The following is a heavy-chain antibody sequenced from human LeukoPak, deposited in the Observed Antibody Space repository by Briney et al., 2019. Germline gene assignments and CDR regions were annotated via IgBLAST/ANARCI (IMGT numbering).Heavy chain of an antibody. Sequence: ASVKVSCKASGGTFSSYAISWVRQAPGQGLEWMGGIIPIFGTANYAQKFQGRVTITADESTSTAYMELSSLRSEDTAVYYCARSPRGYCSSTSCYRRGWFDPWGQGTLVTVSS. CDR1: GGTFSSYA. CDR2: IIPIFGTA. D-gene: IGHD2-2*02. J-gene: IGHJ5*02. V-gene: IGHV1-69*13. CDR3: ARSPRGYCSSTSCYRRGWFDP.